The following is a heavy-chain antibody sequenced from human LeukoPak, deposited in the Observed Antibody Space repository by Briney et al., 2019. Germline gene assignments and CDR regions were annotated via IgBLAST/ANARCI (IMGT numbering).Heavy chain of an antibody. D-gene: IGHD4-17*01. CDR1: GDSITSHY. CDR2: IYYSGST. Sequence: AETLCLTCSVSGDSITSHYWSWIRQPPGKGLEWIGYIYYSGSTDYNPSLKSRVTMSVDSSKNQFSLKLSSVTAADTAVYYCARGTSVTDYFDYWGQGTLVTVSS. J-gene: IGHJ4*02. CDR3: ARGTSVTDYFDY. V-gene: IGHV4-59*11.